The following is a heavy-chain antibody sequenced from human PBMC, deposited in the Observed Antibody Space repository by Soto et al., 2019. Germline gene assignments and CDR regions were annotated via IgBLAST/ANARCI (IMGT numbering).Heavy chain of an antibody. D-gene: IGHD3-22*01. V-gene: IGHV3-23*01. CDR1: GFTFSSYA. Sequence: EVQLLESGGGLVQPGGSLRLSCAASGFTFSSYAMSWVRQAPGKGLEWVSAISGSGGSTYYADSVKGRFTISRDNSKNKLYLQMNSLRAEDTAVYYCAKDKGLYDSSGYSTFFDYWGQGTLVTVSS. CDR2: ISGSGGST. CDR3: AKDKGLYDSSGYSTFFDY. J-gene: IGHJ4*02.